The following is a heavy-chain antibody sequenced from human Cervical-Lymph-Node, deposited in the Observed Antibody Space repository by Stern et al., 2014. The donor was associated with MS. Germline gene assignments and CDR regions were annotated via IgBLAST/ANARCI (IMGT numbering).Heavy chain of an antibody. Sequence: QVQLVQSGAEVKKPGASVKVSCEASGYTFNRYYMHWVRQAPGQGLEWMGMINPSGGSPNYAQKFQGRVTMTRDTSTSTVYMELNSLRSDDTATYYCARDAHGDSFDYWGQGTLVTVSS. V-gene: IGHV1-46*02. D-gene: IGHD4-17*01. CDR2: INPSGGSP. CDR3: ARDAHGDSFDY. CDR1: GYTFNRYY. J-gene: IGHJ4*02.